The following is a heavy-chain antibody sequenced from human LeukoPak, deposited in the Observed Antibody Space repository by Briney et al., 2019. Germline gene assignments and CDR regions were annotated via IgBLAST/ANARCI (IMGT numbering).Heavy chain of an antibody. D-gene: IGHD6-13*01. CDR2: IIPIFGTA. CDR3: ARLYSSSPNLDY. V-gene: IGHV1-69*05. Sequence: SVKVSCKASGGTFSSYAISWVRQAPGQGLEWMGGIIPIFGTANYAQKLQGRVTMTTDTSTSTAYMELRSLRSDDTAVYYCARLYSSSPNLDYWGQGTLVTVSS. CDR1: GGTFSSYA. J-gene: IGHJ4*02.